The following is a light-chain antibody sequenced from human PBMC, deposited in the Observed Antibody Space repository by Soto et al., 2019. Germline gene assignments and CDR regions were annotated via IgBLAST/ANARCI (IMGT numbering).Light chain of an antibody. J-gene: IGLJ2*01. CDR3: QTWGAGTVV. CDR1: SGHSSYA. V-gene: IGLV4-69*01. Sequence: QPVLTQSPSVSASLGASVKLTCTLSSGHSSYAIAWHQQQPEKGPRYLLKLNSDGSPSKGDGIPYRFSGSSSGAERYLTISSLQSEDEADYYCQTWGAGTVVFGGGTKLTV. CDR2: LNSDGSP.